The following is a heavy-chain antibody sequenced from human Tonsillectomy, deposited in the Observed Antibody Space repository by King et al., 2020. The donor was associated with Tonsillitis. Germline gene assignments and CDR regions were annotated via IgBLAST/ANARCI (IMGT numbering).Heavy chain of an antibody. CDR3: AKVVSSSWSHDYYGMDV. Sequence: LQLVQSGGGLVQPGRSLRLSCAVSGFTFDDYAMHWVRQAPGKGLEWVSGISWNSGRIGYADSVKGRFTISRDNAKNSLYLQMNSLRTEDTALYYCAKVVSSSWSHDYYGMDVWGQGTTVTVSS. V-gene: IGHV3-9*01. D-gene: IGHD6-6*01. CDR1: GFTFDDYA. J-gene: IGHJ6*02. CDR2: ISWNSGRI.